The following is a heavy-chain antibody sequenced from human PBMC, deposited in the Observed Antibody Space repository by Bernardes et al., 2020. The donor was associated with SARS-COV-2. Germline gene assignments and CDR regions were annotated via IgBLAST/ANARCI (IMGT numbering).Heavy chain of an antibody. CDR3: ARATDGHYYYYYGMDV. CDR1: GYTFTSYD. J-gene: IGHJ6*02. Sequence: ASVKVSCKASGYTFTSYDINWVRQATGQGLEWMGWMNPNSGNTGYAQKFQGRVTMTRNTSISTAYMELSSLRSEDTAVYYCARATDGHYYYYYGMDVWGQGTTVTVSS. D-gene: IGHD4-17*01. CDR2: MNPNSGNT. V-gene: IGHV1-8*01.